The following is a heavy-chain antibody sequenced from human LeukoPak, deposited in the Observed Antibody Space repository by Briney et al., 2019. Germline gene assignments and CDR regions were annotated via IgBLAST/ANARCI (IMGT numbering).Heavy chain of an antibody. CDR2: IYWDDDK. V-gene: IGHV2-5*02. Sequence: ESGPTLVKPTQTLTLTCTFSGFSLRTRGVGVGWIRQPPGKALEWLALIYWDDDKRYSPSLKSRLTITKDTSKNQVVLTMTNMDPVDTATYYCAHSLWFGDLLPYFDYWGQGTLVTVSS. J-gene: IGHJ4*02. CDR1: GFSLRTRGVG. D-gene: IGHD3-10*01. CDR3: AHSLWFGDLLPYFDY.